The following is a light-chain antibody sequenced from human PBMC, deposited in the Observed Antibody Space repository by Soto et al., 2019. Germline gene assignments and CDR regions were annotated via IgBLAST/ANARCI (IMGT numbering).Light chain of an antibody. CDR2: EDT. CDR3: CSYAGSTTFVI. J-gene: IGLJ2*01. V-gene: IGLV2-23*02. Sequence: QSVLTQSASVSGSPGQSITISCTGTSSDVGNYNLVSWYQQHPGKAPKLMIYEDTKRPSGVSNRFSGSKSGNTASLTVSGLQAEDEADYYCCSYAGSTTFVIFGGGTKLTVL. CDR1: SSDVGNYNL.